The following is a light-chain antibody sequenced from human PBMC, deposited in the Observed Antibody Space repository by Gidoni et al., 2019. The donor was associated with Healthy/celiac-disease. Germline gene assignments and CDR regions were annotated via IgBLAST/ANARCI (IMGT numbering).Light chain of an antibody. V-gene: IGKV3-20*01. CDR2: GAS. CDR3: QQYGSSPLYT. J-gene: IGKJ2*01. Sequence: EIVLTQSPGTLSLSPGERATLSCRASQSVSSSYLALYQQKPGQAPRLLIDGASSRATGIPDRFSGSGSGTDFTLTISRLEPEDFAVYYCQQYGSSPLYTFGQGTKLEIK. CDR1: QSVSSSY.